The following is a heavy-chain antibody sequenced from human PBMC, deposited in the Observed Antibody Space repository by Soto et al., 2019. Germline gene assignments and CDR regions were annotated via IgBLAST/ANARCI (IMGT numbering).Heavy chain of an antibody. CDR2: ISGSGGST. CDR3: AKEPDWEGSYYQYFDY. CDR1: GFTFSGYA. J-gene: IGHJ4*02. D-gene: IGHD3-10*01. Sequence: GGSLRLSCAASGFTFSGYAMSWVRQAPGKGLEWVSAISGSGGSTYYADSVKGRFTISRDNSKNTLYLQMSSLRAEDTAVYYCAKEPDWEGSYYQYFDYWGQGTLVTVSS. V-gene: IGHV3-23*01.